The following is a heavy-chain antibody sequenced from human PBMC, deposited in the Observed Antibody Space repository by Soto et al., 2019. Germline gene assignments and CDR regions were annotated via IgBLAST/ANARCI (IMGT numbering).Heavy chain of an antibody. Sequence: GGSLRLSCAASGFTFSSYEMNWVRQAPGKGLEWVSYISSSGSTIYYADSVKGRFTISRDNAKNSLYLQMNSLRAEDTAVYYCASVHTAMDTGDYWGQGTLVTVSS. CDR1: GFTFSSYE. CDR2: ISSSGSTI. CDR3: ASVHTAMDTGDY. J-gene: IGHJ4*02. V-gene: IGHV3-48*03. D-gene: IGHD5-18*01.